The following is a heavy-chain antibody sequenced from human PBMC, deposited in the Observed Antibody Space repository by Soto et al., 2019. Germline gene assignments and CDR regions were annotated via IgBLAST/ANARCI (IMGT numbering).Heavy chain of an antibody. CDR2: INAGNGNT. Sequence: QVQLVQSGAEVKKPGASVKVSCKASGYTFTKYAMHWVRQAPGQRLEWMGWINAGNGNTKHSQKFQGRVTITRDRSASTAYMELSSLRSEDTAMYYCARGGEPASANDRNYFDYWGQGTLVTVSS. D-gene: IGHD2-2*01. CDR3: ARGGEPASANDRNYFDY. J-gene: IGHJ4*02. V-gene: IGHV1-3*01. CDR1: GYTFTKYA.